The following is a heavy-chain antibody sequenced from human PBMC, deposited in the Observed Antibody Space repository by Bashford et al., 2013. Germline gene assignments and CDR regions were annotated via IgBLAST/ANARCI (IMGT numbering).Heavy chain of an antibody. V-gene: IGHV1-69*13. CDR3: ARDDGYSYGYGGVFRFDY. CDR2: IIPIFGTA. J-gene: IGHJ4*02. Sequence: SVKVSCKASGGTFSSYAISWVRQAPGQGLEWMGGIIPIFGTANYAQKFQGRVTITADESTSTAYMELSSLRSEDTAVYYCARDDGYSYGYGGVFRFDYWGQGTLVTVSS. D-gene: IGHD5-18*01. CDR1: GGTFSSYA.